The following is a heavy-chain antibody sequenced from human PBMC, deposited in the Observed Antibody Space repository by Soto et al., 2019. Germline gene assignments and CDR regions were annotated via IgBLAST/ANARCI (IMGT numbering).Heavy chain of an antibody. V-gene: IGHV1-18*01. D-gene: IGHD1-1*01. CDR2: ISAYNGNT. J-gene: IGHJ5*02. Sequence: QVQLVQSGAEVKKPGASVKVSCKASGYTFTSYGISWVRQASGQGLEWMGWISAYNGNTKYAQKLQGRVTMTTDTSTSTAYMELRCLRSDDPAVYYCARDEAYKWNDGGWFDPWGQGTLVTVSS. CDR3: ARDEAYKWNDGGWFDP. CDR1: GYTFTSYG.